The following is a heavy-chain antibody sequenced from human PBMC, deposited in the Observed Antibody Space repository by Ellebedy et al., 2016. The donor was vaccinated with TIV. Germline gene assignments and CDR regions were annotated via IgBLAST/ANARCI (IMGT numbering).Heavy chain of an antibody. D-gene: IGHD6-19*01. Sequence: SQTLSLTCAISGDSVSSHSPTWNWIRQSPSRGVEWLGRTYYRSKWYYEYAVSVYSRITINPDTSKNQFSLQLNSVTPEDTAVYYCARYNSGWKIFDYWGQGTLVTVSS. CDR1: GDSVSSHSPT. J-gene: IGHJ4*02. CDR2: TYYRSKWYY. V-gene: IGHV6-1*01. CDR3: ARYNSGWKIFDY.